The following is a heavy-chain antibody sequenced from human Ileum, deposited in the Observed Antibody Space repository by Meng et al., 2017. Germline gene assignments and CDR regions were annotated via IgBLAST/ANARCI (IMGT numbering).Heavy chain of an antibody. Sequence: SVKVSCKASGYTFTNYHINWVRQAPGQGLEWMGGIIPIFGTANYAQKFQGRVTITTDESTSTAYMELSSLRSEDTAVYYCARSGYSGYDSIIRFDPWGQGTLVTVSS. V-gene: IGHV1-69*05. CDR3: ARSGYSGYDSIIRFDP. D-gene: IGHD5-12*01. CDR2: IIPIFGTA. CDR1: GYTFTNYH. J-gene: IGHJ5*02.